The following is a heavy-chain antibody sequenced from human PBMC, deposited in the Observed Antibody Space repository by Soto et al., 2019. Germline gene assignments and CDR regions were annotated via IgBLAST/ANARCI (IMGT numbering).Heavy chain of an antibody. Sequence: ASVKVSCKASGYTFTNYYIHWVRQAPGQGPEWMGIVNPSGGSTTYAQKFQGRVTMTGDTSTSTVYMALSSLRSEDTAAYYCARDGPSGSYNLDYWGQGTLVTVSS. CDR1: GYTFTNYY. CDR2: VNPSGGST. J-gene: IGHJ4*02. CDR3: ARDGPSGSYNLDY. D-gene: IGHD1-26*01. V-gene: IGHV1-46*01.